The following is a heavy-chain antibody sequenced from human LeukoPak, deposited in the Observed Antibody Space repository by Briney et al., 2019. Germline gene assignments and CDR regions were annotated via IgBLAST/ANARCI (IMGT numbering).Heavy chain of an antibody. CDR3: ARGGYDYGDYPDFDY. Sequence: GASVKVSCKASGYTFTSYGISWVRQAPGQGLEWMGWISAYNGNTNYAQKLQGRVTMTTDTSTSTAYMELRSLRSDDTAVYYCARGGYDYGDYPDFDYWGQGTLVTVSS. J-gene: IGHJ4*02. CDR1: GYTFTSYG. V-gene: IGHV1-18*01. CDR2: ISAYNGNT. D-gene: IGHD4-17*01.